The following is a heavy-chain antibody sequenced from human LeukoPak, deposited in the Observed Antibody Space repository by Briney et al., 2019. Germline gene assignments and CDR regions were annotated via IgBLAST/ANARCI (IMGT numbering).Heavy chain of an antibody. D-gene: IGHD4-11*01. J-gene: IGHJ4*02. CDR1: GFTFSSYG. CDR2: ISYDGSNK. CDR3: AKDEGTVTAIDY. Sequence: PGRSLRLSCAASGFTFSSYGMHWVRQAPGKGLEWVAVISYDGSNKYYADSVKGRFTISRDNSKNTLYLQMNSLRAEDTAVYYCAKDEGTVTAIDYWGQGTLVTVSS. V-gene: IGHV3-30*18.